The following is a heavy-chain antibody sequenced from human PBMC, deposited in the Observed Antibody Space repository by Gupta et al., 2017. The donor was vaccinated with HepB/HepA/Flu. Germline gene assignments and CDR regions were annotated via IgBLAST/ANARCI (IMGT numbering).Heavy chain of an antibody. D-gene: IGHD3-3*01. Sequence: QVQLQQWGAGLLKPSETLSLTCAVYGGSFSGYYWSWIRQPPGKGLEWIGEINHSGSTNYNPSLKSRVTISVDTSKNQFSLKLSSVTAADTAVYYCARGPVHRITIFGARRRPGYYFDYWGQGTLVTVSS. CDR2: INHSGST. CDR3: ARGPVHRITIFGARRRPGYYFDY. CDR1: GGSFSGYY. V-gene: IGHV4-34*01. J-gene: IGHJ4*02.